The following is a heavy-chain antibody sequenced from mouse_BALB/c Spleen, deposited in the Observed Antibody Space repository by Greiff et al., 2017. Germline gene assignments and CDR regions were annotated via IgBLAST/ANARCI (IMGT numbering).Heavy chain of an antibody. J-gene: IGHJ2*01. Sequence: ESGPGLVAPSQSLSITCTVSGFSLTSYDISWIRQPPGKGLEWLGVIWTGGGTNYNSAFMSRLSISKDNSKSQVFLKMNSLQTDDTAIYYCVRDRGDYVYYFDYWGQGTTLTVSS. V-gene: IGHV2-9-2*01. D-gene: IGHD2-4*01. CDR1: GFSLTSYD. CDR3: VRDRGDYVYYFDY. CDR2: IWTGGGT.